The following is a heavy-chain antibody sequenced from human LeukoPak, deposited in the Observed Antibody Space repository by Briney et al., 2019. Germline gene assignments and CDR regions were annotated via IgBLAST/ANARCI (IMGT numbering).Heavy chain of an antibody. J-gene: IGHJ4*02. CDR2: IRYDGSNK. Sequence: GGSLRLSCAASESTFSNYGMHWVRQAPGKGLEWVTFIRYDGSNKYYADSVKGRFTISRDNSKNTLYLQMNSLRAEDTAVYYCAKDSGNYYVFDYWGQGTLVTVSS. CDR3: AKDSGNYYVFDY. CDR1: ESTFSNYG. V-gene: IGHV3-30*02. D-gene: IGHD1-26*01.